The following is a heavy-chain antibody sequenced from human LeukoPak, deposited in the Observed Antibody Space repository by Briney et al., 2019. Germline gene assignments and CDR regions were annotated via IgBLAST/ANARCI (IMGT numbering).Heavy chain of an antibody. CDR2: IYYSGST. V-gene: IGHV4-59*08. D-gene: IGHD6-13*01. J-gene: IGHJ4*02. CDR1: GGSISSYY. CDR3: AGGFIAAPGSIDY. Sequence: SETLSLTCTVSGGSISSYYWSWIRQPPGKGLEWIGYIYYSGSTNYNPSLNSRVTISVDTSKNQFSLKLRSVTAADTAVYYCAGGFIAAPGSIDYWGQGTLVTVSS.